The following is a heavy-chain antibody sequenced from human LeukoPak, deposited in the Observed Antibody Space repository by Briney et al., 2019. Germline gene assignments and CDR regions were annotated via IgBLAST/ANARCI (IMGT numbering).Heavy chain of an antibody. CDR2: ISGSGGST. Sequence: GGSLRLSCAASGFTFSSYAMSWVRQAPGKGLEWVSAISGSGGSTYYADSVKGRLTISRDNSKNTLYLQMNSLRAEDTAVYYCAKGWYSSGWSYFDYWGQGTLVTVSS. CDR1: GFTFSSYA. V-gene: IGHV3-23*01. D-gene: IGHD6-19*01. J-gene: IGHJ4*02. CDR3: AKGWYSSGWSYFDY.